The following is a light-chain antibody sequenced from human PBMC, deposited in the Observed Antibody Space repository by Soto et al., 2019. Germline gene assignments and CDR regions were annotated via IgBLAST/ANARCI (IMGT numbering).Light chain of an antibody. J-gene: IGKJ2*01. CDR2: DAS. CDR3: QQYNSYPRA. Sequence: DIQMTQSPSMLSASVGDRVTIDCRASQSIRRWLAWYQQKPGKAPKLLIFDASTLESGVPSRFSGRGSETEFTLTISSLQPDDFATYYCQQYNSYPRAFGQGTKVDIK. CDR1: QSIRRW. V-gene: IGKV1-5*01.